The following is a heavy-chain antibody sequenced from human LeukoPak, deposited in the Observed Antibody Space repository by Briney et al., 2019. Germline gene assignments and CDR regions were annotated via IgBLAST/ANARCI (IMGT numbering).Heavy chain of an antibody. CDR1: GFTFSGSA. J-gene: IGHJ6*03. CDR3: TRRAYDSSGYYYYYMDV. V-gene: IGHV3-73*01. Sequence: PGGSLRLPCAASGFTFSGSAMHWVRQASGKGLEWVGRIRSKANSYATAYAASVKGRFTISRDDSKNTAYLQMNSLKTEDTAVYYCTRRAYDSSGYYYYYMDVWGKGTTVTVSS. D-gene: IGHD3-22*01. CDR2: IRSKANSYAT.